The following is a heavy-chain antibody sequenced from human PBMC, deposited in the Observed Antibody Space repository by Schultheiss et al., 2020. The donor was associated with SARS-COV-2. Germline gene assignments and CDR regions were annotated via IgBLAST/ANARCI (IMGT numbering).Heavy chain of an antibody. D-gene: IGHD3-16*01. CDR1: GYTFTSYY. CDR2: INPSGGST. CDR3: ARSGAPGGVMYY. V-gene: IGHV1-46*01. Sequence: ASVKISCKASGYTFTSYYMHWVRQAPGQGLEWMGIINPSGGSTSYAQKFQGRVTMTRDTSTSTVYMELSSLRSEDTAVYYCARSGAPGGVMYYWGQGTLVTVSS. J-gene: IGHJ4*02.